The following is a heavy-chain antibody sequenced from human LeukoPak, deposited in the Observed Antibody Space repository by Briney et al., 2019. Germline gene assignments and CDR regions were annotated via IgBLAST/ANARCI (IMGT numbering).Heavy chain of an antibody. V-gene: IGHV3-23*01. CDR2: ISGSDGSA. CDR3: AHEYSSSWDY. CDR1: GFTVSSNS. J-gene: IGHJ4*02. Sequence: GGSLRLSCTVSGFTVSSNSMSWVRQAPGKGLEWVSIISGSDGSAYYADSVKGRFTISRDNSKNTLYLQMNSLRAEDTAVYYCAHEYSSSWDYWGQGTLVAVSS. D-gene: IGHD6-13*01.